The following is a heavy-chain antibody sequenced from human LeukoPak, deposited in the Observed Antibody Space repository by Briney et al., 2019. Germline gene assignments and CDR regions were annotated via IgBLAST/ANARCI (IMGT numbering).Heavy chain of an antibody. Sequence: SETLSLTCTVSGGSISSGGYYWSWTRQHPGKGLEWIGYIYYGGSTYYNPSLKSRVTISVDTSKNQFSLKLSSVTAADTAVYYCARGGPRLYDSSGYYSNWGQGTLVTVSS. CDR3: ARGGPRLYDSSGYYSN. J-gene: IGHJ4*02. D-gene: IGHD3-22*01. CDR1: GGSISSGGYY. CDR2: IYYGGST. V-gene: IGHV4-31*03.